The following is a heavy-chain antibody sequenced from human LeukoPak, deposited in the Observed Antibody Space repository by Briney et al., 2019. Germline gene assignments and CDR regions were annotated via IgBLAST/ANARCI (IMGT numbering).Heavy chain of an antibody. Sequence: PSETLSLTCTVSGGSISSSSYYWGWIRPPPGKGLEWFGSIYYSGSTYYNPSLKSRVTISVDTSKNQFSLKLSSVTAADTAVYYCARQWELPYFDYWGQGTLVTVSS. V-gene: IGHV4-39*01. CDR3: ARQWELPYFDY. CDR2: IYYSGST. J-gene: IGHJ4*02. CDR1: GGSISSSSYY. D-gene: IGHD1-26*01.